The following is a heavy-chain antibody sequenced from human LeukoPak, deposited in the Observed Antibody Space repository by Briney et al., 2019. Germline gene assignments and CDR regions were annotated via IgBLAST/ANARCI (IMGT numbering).Heavy chain of an antibody. D-gene: IGHD1-26*01. CDR2: IYYSGST. J-gene: IGHJ6*03. CDR1: GGSISSSSYY. Sequence: PSETLSLTCTVSGGSISSSSYYWGWIRQPPGKGLEWIGSIYYSGSTYYNPSLKSRVTISVDTSKNQFSLKLSSVTAADTAVYYCARVEPGSGSYYYYYYMDVWGKGTTVTVSS. CDR3: ARVEPGSGSYYYYYYMDV. V-gene: IGHV4-39*07.